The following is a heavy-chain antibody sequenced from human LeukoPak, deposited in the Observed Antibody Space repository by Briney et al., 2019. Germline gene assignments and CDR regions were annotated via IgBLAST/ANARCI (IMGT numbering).Heavy chain of an antibody. D-gene: IGHD5-12*01. CDR1: GYSFTSYW. J-gene: IGHJ4*02. Sequence: GESLKISCKGSGYSFTSYWIGWVRQMPGKGLEWMGTIYPGDSDTRYSPSFQGQVTISADKSISTAYLQWSSLKASDTAMYYCARLGAEGVSGSGYDLYYFDYWGQGTLVTVSS. CDR3: ARLGAEGVSGSGYDLYYFDY. CDR2: IYPGDSDT. V-gene: IGHV5-51*01.